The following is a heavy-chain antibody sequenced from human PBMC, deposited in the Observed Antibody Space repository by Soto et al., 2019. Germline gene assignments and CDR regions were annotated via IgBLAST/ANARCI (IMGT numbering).Heavy chain of an antibody. J-gene: IGHJ6*02. D-gene: IGHD2-8*01. V-gene: IGHV3-15*01. CDR1: GFTLIKAW. CDR2: IKSRSDGGTT. CDR3: TTVGLSHYYYYGVDV. Sequence: GGSLRVSCTASGFTLIKAWMSGVRQAPGKGLEWVGRIKSRSDGGTTDYAAPVKGRFTISRDDSKNTLYLQMNSLKTEDTAVYYCTTVGLSHYYYYGVDVWGQGTTVTVSS.